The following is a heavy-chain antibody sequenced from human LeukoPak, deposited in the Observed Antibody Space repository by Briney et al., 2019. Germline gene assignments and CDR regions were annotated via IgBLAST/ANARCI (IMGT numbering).Heavy chain of an antibody. V-gene: IGHV4-59*01. CDR3: ARLYYGSNYYYYYMDV. CDR1: GGSISSYY. CDR2: IYYSGST. Sequence: RSSETLSLTCTGSGGSISSYYWSWIRQPPGKGLEWIGYIYYSGSTNYNPSLKSRITISVDTSKNQFSLKLSSVTAADTAVYYCARLYYGSNYYYYYMDVWGKGTTVTVSS. D-gene: IGHD3-22*01. J-gene: IGHJ6*03.